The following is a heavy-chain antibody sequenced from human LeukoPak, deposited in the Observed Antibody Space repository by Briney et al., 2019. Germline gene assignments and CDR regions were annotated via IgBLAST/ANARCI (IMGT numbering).Heavy chain of an antibody. D-gene: IGHD5-18*01. CDR3: ARDSGSYGYPYGMDV. CDR2: IIPILGIA. V-gene: IGHV1-69*04. Sequence: SVKVSCKASGGTFSSYAISWVRQAPGQGLEWMGRIIPILGIANYAQKFQGRVTITADKSTSTAYMELSSLRSEDTAVYYCARDSGSYGYPYGMDVWGQGTTVTVSS. J-gene: IGHJ6*02. CDR1: GGTFSSYA.